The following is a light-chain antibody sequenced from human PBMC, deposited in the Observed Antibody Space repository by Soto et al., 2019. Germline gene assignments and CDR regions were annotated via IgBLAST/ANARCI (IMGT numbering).Light chain of an antibody. CDR1: QSISSW. CDR2: KAS. V-gene: IGKV1-5*03. Sequence: DIQMTQSPSTLSASVGDRVTITCRASQSISSWLAWYQQKPGKAPKLLIYKASSLESGVPSRFSGSGSGTVFTLTISSLQPDDFATYCCQQYNNYWTFGQGTKVEIK. J-gene: IGKJ1*01. CDR3: QQYNNYWT.